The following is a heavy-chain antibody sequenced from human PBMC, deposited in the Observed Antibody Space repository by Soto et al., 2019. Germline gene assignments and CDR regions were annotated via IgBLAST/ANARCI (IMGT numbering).Heavy chain of an antibody. V-gene: IGHV1-18*04. Sequence: QVHLVQSGGEVKRPGDSVKVSCKTSGYPFSNYGITWVRQAPGKGLEWVGWLSAYNANTKYAQKLQGRVTMTTDTSTNTVYMELRNLRSDDTAVYYCVKSGGEAELLILDYWGQGTRVTVSS. J-gene: IGHJ4*02. CDR1: GYPFSNYG. D-gene: IGHD1-26*01. CDR2: LSAYNANT. CDR3: VKSGGEAELLILDY.